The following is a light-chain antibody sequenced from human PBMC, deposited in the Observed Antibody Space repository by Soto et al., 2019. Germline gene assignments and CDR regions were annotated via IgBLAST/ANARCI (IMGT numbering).Light chain of an antibody. Sequence: VLTQPPSASGTPGQRVTISCSGSSSNIGSNYVYWYQQLPGTAPKLLIYRNNQRPSGVPDRFSCSKSGTSASLAISGLRSEDEADYYCAAWDDSLSCLYDFGTGTKVT. CDR2: RNN. CDR3: AAWDDSLSCLYD. J-gene: IGLJ1*01. CDR1: SSNIGSNY. V-gene: IGLV1-47*01.